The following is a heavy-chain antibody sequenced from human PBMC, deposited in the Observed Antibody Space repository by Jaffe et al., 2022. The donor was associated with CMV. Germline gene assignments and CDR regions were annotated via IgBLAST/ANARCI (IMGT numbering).Heavy chain of an antibody. Sequence: EVQLLESGGGLVQPGGSLRLSCAASGFTFSSYAMSWVRQAPGKGLEWVSAISGSGGSTYYADSVKGRFTISRDNSKNTLYLQMNSLRAEDTAVYYCAKDQGDGVRGVISYYYGMDVWGQGTTVTVSS. CDR2: ISGSGGST. V-gene: IGHV3-23*01. J-gene: IGHJ6*02. CDR1: GFTFSSYA. D-gene: IGHD3-10*01. CDR3: AKDQGDGVRGVISYYYGMDV.